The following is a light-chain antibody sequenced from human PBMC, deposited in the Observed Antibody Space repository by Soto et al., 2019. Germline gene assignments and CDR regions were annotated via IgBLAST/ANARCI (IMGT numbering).Light chain of an antibody. Sequence: EVVLTQSPDTLSLSPGERATLSCGASQSVNSNYLAWFQQKPGQAPKLLIYGASNRATGIPDRFSGSGSGKDFTLTISRLEPEDFAVYYCQQYVNSPGTFGQGTKVDIK. V-gene: IGKV3-20*01. CDR2: GAS. J-gene: IGKJ1*01. CDR1: QSVNSNY. CDR3: QQYVNSPGT.